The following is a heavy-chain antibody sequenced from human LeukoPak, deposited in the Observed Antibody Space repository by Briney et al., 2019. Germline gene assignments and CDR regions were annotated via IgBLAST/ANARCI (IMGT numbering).Heavy chain of an antibody. V-gene: IGHV5-51*01. J-gene: IGHJ4*02. CDR3: ARHQSGYSYGYVDY. D-gene: IGHD5-18*01. Sequence: PGESLKISCKGSGYSFTSYWIGWVRQMPGKGLEWMGIIYPGDSDTRYSPSFRGQVTISADKSINTAYLQWSSLKASDTAMYYCARHQSGYSYGYVDYWGQGTLLTVSS. CDR1: GYSFTSYW. CDR2: IYPGDSDT.